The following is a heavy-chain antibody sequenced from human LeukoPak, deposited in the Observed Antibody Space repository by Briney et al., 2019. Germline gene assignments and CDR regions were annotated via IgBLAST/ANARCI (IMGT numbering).Heavy chain of an antibody. Sequence: ASVKVSCKASGYTFTGYYMHWVRQAPGQGLEWMGWINPNSGGTNYAQKFQGRVTMTRDTSISTAYMELSRLRSDDTAVYYCASPRGSTSLYHYYYGMDVWGQGTTVTVSS. CDR3: ASPRGSTSLYHYYYGMDV. V-gene: IGHV1-2*02. J-gene: IGHJ6*02. CDR2: INPNSGGT. D-gene: IGHD2-2*01. CDR1: GYTFTGYY.